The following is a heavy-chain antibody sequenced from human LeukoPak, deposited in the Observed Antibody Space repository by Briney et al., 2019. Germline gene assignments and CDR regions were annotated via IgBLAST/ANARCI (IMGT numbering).Heavy chain of an antibody. CDR3: ANWQSGSRVFFDY. J-gene: IGHJ4*02. CDR2: ISANGDTT. CDR1: GFTFRNYA. V-gene: IGHV3-23*01. Sequence: PGGSLRLSCAASGFTFRNYALSWVRQPPGKGLEWVSAISANGDTTYYADSVRGRFTISRDNSKNTLYLHMNSLRAEDTAVFYCANWQSGSRVFFDYWGQGTLVSVSS. D-gene: IGHD1-26*01.